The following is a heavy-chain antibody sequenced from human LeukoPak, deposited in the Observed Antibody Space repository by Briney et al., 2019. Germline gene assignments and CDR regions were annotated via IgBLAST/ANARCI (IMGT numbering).Heavy chain of an antibody. V-gene: IGHV4-30-4*01. J-gene: IGHJ4*02. CDR3: ARVPSATDTYYFDY. D-gene: IGHD4-17*01. CDR1: GGSISSGDYY. CDR2: IYYSGST. Sequence: SQTLSLTCTVSGGSISSGDYYWSWIRQPPGKGLEWIGYIYYSGSTYYNPSLKSRGTISVDTSKNQFSLKLSSVTAADRAVYSCARVPSATDTYYFDYWGEGTLVTVSS.